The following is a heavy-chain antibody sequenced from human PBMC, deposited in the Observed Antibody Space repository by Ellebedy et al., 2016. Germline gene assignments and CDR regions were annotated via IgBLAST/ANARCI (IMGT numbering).Heavy chain of an antibody. D-gene: IGHD2-15*01. J-gene: IGHJ6*02. CDR3: ARDRVVAALRYYYYGMDV. CDR1: GGSISSYY. V-gene: IGHV4-59*01. CDR2: IYYSGGT. Sequence: SETLSLXXTVSGGSISSYYWSWIRQPPGKGLEGIGYIYYSGGTNYNPSLKSRVTISVDTSKNQFSLKLSSVTAADTAVYYCARDRVVAALRYYYYGMDVWGQGTTVTVSS.